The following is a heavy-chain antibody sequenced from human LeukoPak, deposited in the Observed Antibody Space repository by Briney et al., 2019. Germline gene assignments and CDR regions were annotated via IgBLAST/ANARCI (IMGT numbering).Heavy chain of an antibody. V-gene: IGHV3-7*01. CDR3: LRGVRAPDY. J-gene: IGHJ4*02. Sequence: GGSLRLSCAGSRFTFSNYWMSWVRQAPGKGLEWVANIKQDGSEKYYVDSVKGRFTISRDNAKNSLYLQMNSLRAEDTAVYYCLRGVRAPDYWGQGTLVTVSS. CDR1: RFTFSNYW. CDR2: IKQDGSEK.